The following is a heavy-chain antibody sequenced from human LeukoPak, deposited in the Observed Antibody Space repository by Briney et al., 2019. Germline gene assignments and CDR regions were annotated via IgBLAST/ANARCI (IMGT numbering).Heavy chain of an antibody. V-gene: IGHV1-18*04. CDR2: ISAYNGNT. J-gene: IGHJ4*02. CDR3: ARDRKGVGGYGSGGYPPYY. D-gene: IGHD3-10*01. Sequence: ASVKVSCKASGYTFTSYGISWVRQAPGQGLEWMGWISAYNGNTNYAQKLQGRVTMTTDTSTSTAYMELRSLRSDDTAVYYCARDRKGVGGYGSGGYPPYYWGQGTLVTVSS. CDR1: GYTFTSYG.